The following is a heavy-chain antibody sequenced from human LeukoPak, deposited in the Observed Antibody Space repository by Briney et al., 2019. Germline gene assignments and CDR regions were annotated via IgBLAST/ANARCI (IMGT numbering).Heavy chain of an antibody. J-gene: IGHJ2*01. CDR3: ARRIQLWSYWHFDL. Sequence: PSETLSLTCTVSGGSFTTYSWRWIRQPPGKGLDWIGDVHSNGNTNYNPSLKNRVTMSIDTSRDQFSLTLTSVTAADTAIFYCARRIQLWSYWHFDLWGRGTLVTVSS. D-gene: IGHD5-18*01. CDR2: VHSNGNT. CDR1: GGSFTTYS. V-gene: IGHV4-4*08.